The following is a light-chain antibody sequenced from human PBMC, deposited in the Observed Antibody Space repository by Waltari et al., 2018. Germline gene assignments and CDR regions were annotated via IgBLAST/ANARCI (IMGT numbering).Light chain of an antibody. Sequence: EIVLTQSPGTLSLSPGERAPLSSRASQTVRTTYLAWYQQKPGQAPTLLTYGASSRATGIPDRFSGSGSGTDFSLTISSLEPEDFAVYYCQQYDISPLTFGGGTKVEIK. CDR1: QTVRTTY. CDR2: GAS. V-gene: IGKV3-20*01. CDR3: QQYDISPLT. J-gene: IGKJ4*01.